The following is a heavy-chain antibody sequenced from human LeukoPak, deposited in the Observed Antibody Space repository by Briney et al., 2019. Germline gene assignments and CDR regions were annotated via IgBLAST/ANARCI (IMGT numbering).Heavy chain of an antibody. CDR1: GGSISSYC. J-gene: IGHJ4*02. V-gene: IGHV4-59*01. D-gene: IGHD5/OR15-5a*01. CDR2: IHYSAST. Sequence: SETLSLTCTVSGGSISSYCWSWIRQPPGKGLEWIGYIHYSASTNYNPSLKSRVTISVDTSKNQFSLKLTSVTAADTALYYCARGIYDADSYYFGFWGQGILVTVSS. CDR3: ARGIYDADSYYFGF.